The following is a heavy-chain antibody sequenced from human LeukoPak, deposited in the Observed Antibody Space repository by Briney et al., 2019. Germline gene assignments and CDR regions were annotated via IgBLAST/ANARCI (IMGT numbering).Heavy chain of an antibody. Sequence: PSETLSLTCAVYGGSFSGYYWSWIRQPPGKGLEWIGEINHSGSTNHNPSLKSRVTISVDTSKNQFSLKLSSVTAADTAVYYCARGGITMVRGVIIRKHFDYWGQGTLVTVSS. D-gene: IGHD3-10*01. CDR3: ARGGITMVRGVIIRKHFDY. CDR1: GGSFSGYY. V-gene: IGHV4-34*01. J-gene: IGHJ4*02. CDR2: INHSGST.